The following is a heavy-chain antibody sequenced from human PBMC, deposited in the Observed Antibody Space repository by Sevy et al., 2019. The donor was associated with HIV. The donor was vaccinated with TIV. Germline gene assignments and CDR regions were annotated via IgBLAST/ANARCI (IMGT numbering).Heavy chain of an antibody. CDR2: IYYDGST. CDR3: ARDAGNYHDSSNYYYVYAFDI. V-gene: IGHV4-59*01. Sequence: SETLSLTCTVSGGSIGRYYWSWIRQSPGRGLERIGYIYYDGSTDYNSSLKSRVTISLDTSKNQFSLSLNSVTAADTAVYYCARDAGNYHDSSNYYYVYAFDIWGQGTLVTVSS. CDR1: GGSIGRYY. J-gene: IGHJ3*02. D-gene: IGHD3-22*01.